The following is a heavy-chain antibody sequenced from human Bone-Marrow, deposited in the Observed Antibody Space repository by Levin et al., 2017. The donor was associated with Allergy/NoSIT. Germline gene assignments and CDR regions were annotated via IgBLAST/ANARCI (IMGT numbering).Heavy chain of an antibody. CDR3: ARDKRELLGRRPLYYFDY. CDR2: INPNSGGT. J-gene: IGHJ4*02. D-gene: IGHD1-26*01. CDR1: GYTFTGYY. Sequence: GESLKISCKASGYTFTGYYMHWVRQAPGQGLEWMGWINPNSGGTNYAQKFQGWVTMTRDTSISTAYMELSRLRSDDTAVYYCARDKRELLGRRPLYYFDYWGQGTLVTVSS. V-gene: IGHV1-2*04.